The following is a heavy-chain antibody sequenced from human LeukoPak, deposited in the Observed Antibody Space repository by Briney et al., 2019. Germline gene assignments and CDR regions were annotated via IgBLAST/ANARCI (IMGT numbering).Heavy chain of an antibody. CDR1: GYTFTSYA. D-gene: IGHD3-10*01. V-gene: IGHV1-8*02. Sequence: ASVKVSCKASGYTFTSYAMNWVRQATGQGLEWMGWMNPNSGNTGYAQKFQGRVTMTRNTSISTAYMELSSLRSEDTAVYYCARGRMGWFGETPYDWFDPWGQGTLVTVSS. CDR2: MNPNSGNT. CDR3: ARGRMGWFGETPYDWFDP. J-gene: IGHJ5*02.